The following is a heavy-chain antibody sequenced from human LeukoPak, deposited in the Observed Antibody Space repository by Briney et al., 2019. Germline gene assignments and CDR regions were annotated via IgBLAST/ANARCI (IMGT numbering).Heavy chain of an antibody. V-gene: IGHV3-7*01. Sequence: GGSLRLSCAGSGFTFSSHWMSWVRQAPGKGLEWVANIKQDGNEKYYVDSVKGRFTISRDNAKNSLYLQMNSLRAEDTAVYYCARDYSNYDYWGQGTLVTVSS. J-gene: IGHJ4*02. CDR3: ARDYSNYDY. D-gene: IGHD4-11*01. CDR2: IKQDGNEK. CDR1: GFTFSSHW.